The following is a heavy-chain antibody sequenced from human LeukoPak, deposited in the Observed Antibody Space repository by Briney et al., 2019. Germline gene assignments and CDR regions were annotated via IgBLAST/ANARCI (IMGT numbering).Heavy chain of an antibody. J-gene: IGHJ4*02. V-gene: IGHV3-7*03. CDR1: GFTFSTYW. Sequence: GGSLRLSCAASGFTFSTYWMTWVRQAPGKGLEWVANINQDGSEMYYVDSVKGRFTISRDNAKNSLYLQMNSLRAEDTTIYYCARSPRNSGYNYGDYWGQGTLVTVSS. D-gene: IGHD5-12*01. CDR2: INQDGSEM. CDR3: ARSPRNSGYNYGDY.